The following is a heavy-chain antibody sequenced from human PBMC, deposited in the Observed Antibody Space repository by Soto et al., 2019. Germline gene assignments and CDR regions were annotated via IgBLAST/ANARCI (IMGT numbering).Heavy chain of an antibody. CDR3: AREWSVANPGY. D-gene: IGHD5-12*01. Sequence: GGSLRLSCAASGFTFSNYSMHWVRQAPGKGLEWVAVILKDGDKKYYADSVKGRFTISRDNSKNTLYLQMNSLRPEDTAVHYCAREWSVANPGYWGQGTQVTVSS. CDR2: ILKDGDKK. V-gene: IGHV3-30-3*01. J-gene: IGHJ4*02. CDR1: GFTFSNYS.